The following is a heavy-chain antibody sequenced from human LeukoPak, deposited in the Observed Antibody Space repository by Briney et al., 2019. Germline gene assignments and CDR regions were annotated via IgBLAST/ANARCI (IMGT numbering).Heavy chain of an antibody. D-gene: IGHD6-19*01. CDR2: INSGGDTI. V-gene: IGHV3-48*03. J-gene: IGHJ4*02. CDR3: AKAQQWLATPFDY. CDR1: GFTFRNHE. Sequence: GGSLRLSCAASGFTFRNHEMNWVRQAPGKGLEWVSYINSGGDTIFYAASVEGRFTISRDNSKNTLYLQMNSLRAEDTAVYYCAKAQQWLATPFDYWGQGTLVTVSS.